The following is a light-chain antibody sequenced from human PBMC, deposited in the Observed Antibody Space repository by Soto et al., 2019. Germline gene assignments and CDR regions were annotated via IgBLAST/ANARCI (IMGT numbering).Light chain of an antibody. CDR1: SSDVGGFNY. V-gene: IGLV2-14*01. CDR3: TSYTSSANYV. Sequence: QSVLTQPASVSGSPGQSITISCTGTSSDVGGFNYVSWYQQHPVKAPKLMIYDVSNRPSGVFNRFSGSRSGNTASLTISGLQAEDEADYYCTSYTSSANYVFGTGTKVTVL. J-gene: IGLJ1*01. CDR2: DVS.